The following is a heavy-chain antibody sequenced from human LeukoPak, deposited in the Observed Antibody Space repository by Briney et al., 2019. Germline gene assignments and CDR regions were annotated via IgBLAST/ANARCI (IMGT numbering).Heavy chain of an antibody. CDR1: GFTFSDYY. CDR3: ARGWAYQRFSAVAGYFDY. V-gene: IGHV3-11*01. D-gene: IGHD6-19*01. J-gene: IGHJ4*02. Sequence: GGSLRLSCAASGFTFSDYYMSWIRQAPGKGLEWVSYISSSGSTIYYADSVKGRFTISRDNAKNSLYLQMNSLRAEDTAVYYCARGWAYQRFSAVAGYFDYWGQGTLVTVAS. CDR2: ISSSGSTI.